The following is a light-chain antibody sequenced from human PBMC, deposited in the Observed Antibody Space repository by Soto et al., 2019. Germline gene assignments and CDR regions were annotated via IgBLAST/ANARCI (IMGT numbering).Light chain of an antibody. CDR3: QQYNKWPLT. J-gene: IGKJ4*01. Sequence: EIVMTQSPATLSVSQGERATLSCRASESVSSNLAWYQQKPGQAPRLLIYSASARATGIPARFSGSGSGTEFTLTISSLQSEDFAVYYCQQYNKWPLTFGGGTKEEIK. CDR2: SAS. V-gene: IGKV3-15*01. CDR1: ESVSSN.